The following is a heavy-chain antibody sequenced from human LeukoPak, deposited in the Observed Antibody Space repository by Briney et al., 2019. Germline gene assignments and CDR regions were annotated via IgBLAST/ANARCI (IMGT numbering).Heavy chain of an antibody. CDR1: GFTFSSYA. D-gene: IGHD6-13*01. J-gene: IGHJ4*02. CDR3: AKVGVAAAGPFDY. Sequence: GGSLRLSCAASGFTFSSYAMHWVRQAPGKGLEWVSGISWNSGSIGYADSVKGRFTISRDNAKNSLYLQMNSLRAEDTALYYCAKVGVAAAGPFDYWGQGTLVTVSS. V-gene: IGHV3-9*01. CDR2: ISWNSGSI.